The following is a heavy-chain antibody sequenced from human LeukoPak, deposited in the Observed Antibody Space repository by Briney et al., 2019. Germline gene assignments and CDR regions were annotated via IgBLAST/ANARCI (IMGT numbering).Heavy chain of an antibody. D-gene: IGHD6-19*01. CDR1: GFPFSSYW. Sequence: GGSLRLSCVASGFPFSSYWITWVRQAPGKGLEWVSVIYSGGSTYYADSVKGRFTISRDNSKNTLYLQMNSLRAEDTAVYYCARDRYSSGWFDYWGQGTLVTVSS. V-gene: IGHV3-53*01. J-gene: IGHJ4*02. CDR2: IYSGGST. CDR3: ARDRYSSGWFDY.